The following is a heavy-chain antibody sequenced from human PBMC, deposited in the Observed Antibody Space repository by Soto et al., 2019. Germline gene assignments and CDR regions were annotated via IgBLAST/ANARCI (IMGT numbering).Heavy chain of an antibody. CDR1: GGSFSGYY. V-gene: IGHV4-34*01. CDR2: INHSGST. J-gene: IGHJ4*02. D-gene: IGHD2-15*01. Sequence: SETLSLTCAVYGGSFSGYYWSWIRQPPGKGLEWIGEINHSGSTNYNPSLKSRVTISVDTSKNQFSLKLSSVTAADTAVYYCARSYCSGGSCYHHDYWGQGTLVTVSS. CDR3: ARSYCSGGSCYHHDY.